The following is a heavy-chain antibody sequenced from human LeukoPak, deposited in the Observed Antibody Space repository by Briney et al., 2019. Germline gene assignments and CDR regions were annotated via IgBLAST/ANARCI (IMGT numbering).Heavy chain of an antibody. D-gene: IGHD3-10*01. Sequence: GGSLRLSCAASGFTFSNAWMSWVRQAPGKGLEWVGRIKSKTDGGTTDYAAPVKGRFTISRDDSKNTLYLQMNSLKTEDTAVYYCTTDAYYYGSGSLSVDYWGQGTLVTVSS. CDR2: IKSKTDGGTT. CDR3: TTDAYYYGSGSLSVDY. V-gene: IGHV3-15*01. J-gene: IGHJ4*02. CDR1: GFTFSNAW.